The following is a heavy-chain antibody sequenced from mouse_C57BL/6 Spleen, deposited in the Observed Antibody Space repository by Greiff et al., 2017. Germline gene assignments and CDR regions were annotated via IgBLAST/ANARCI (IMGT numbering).Heavy chain of an antibody. D-gene: IGHD1-1*01. J-gene: IGHJ3*01. CDR1: GYTFTSYW. CDR3: ARDHYGSSFWFAY. Sequence: VQLQQPGAELVKPGASVKLSCKASGYTFTSYWMHWVKQRPGRGLEWIGRIDPNSGGTKYNEKFKGKATLTVDKPSSTAYMQLSSLTSEDSAVYYCARDHYGSSFWFAYWGQGTLVTVSA. CDR2: IDPNSGGT. V-gene: IGHV1-72*01.